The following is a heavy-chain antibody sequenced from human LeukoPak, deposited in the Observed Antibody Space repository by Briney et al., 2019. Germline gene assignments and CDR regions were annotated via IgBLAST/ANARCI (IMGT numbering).Heavy chain of an antibody. J-gene: IGHJ3*02. Sequence: GGSLRLSCAASGFTVSSNYMSWVRQAPGKGLEWVSVIYSSGSTYYADSVKGRFTISRDNSKNTLYLQMNSLRAEDTAVYYCARDGFTMVREGVDIWGQGTMVTVSS. CDR2: IYSSGST. CDR3: ARDGFTMVREGVDI. D-gene: IGHD3-10*01. CDR1: GFTVSSNY. V-gene: IGHV3-66*01.